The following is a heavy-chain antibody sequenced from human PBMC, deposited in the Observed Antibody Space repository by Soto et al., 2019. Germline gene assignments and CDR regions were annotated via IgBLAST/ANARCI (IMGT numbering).Heavy chain of an antibody. D-gene: IGHD6-19*01. J-gene: IGHJ4*02. Sequence: ESGGGVVQPGRSLRLSCAASGFTFSSYGMHWVRQAPGKGLEWVAVIWYDGSNKYYADSVKGRFTISRDNSKNTLYLQMNSLRAEDTAVYYCAREVAAPLFWGQGTLVTVSS. CDR2: IWYDGSNK. V-gene: IGHV3-33*01. CDR3: AREVAAPLF. CDR1: GFTFSSYG.